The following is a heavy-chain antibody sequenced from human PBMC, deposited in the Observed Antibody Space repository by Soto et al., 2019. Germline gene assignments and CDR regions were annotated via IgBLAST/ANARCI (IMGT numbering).Heavy chain of an antibody. J-gene: IGHJ4*02. CDR2: INSDGSAT. CDR1: GFTFSSYW. V-gene: IGHV3-74*01. Sequence: EVQLVYSGGDLVQPGGSLRLSCAASGFTFSSYWMHWVRQAPGKGLVWVSRINSDGSATNYADSVKGRFTISRDNAKNTLYLQMNSLRAEDTAMYFCVRGVVAANCFDYGGQGALVAVSS. D-gene: IGHD2-15*01. CDR3: VRGVVAANCFDY.